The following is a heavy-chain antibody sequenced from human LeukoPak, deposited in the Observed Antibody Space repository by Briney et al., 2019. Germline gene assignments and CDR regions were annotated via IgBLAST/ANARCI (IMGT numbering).Heavy chain of an antibody. J-gene: IGHJ4*02. CDR3: ARDQGGYGDESFDY. D-gene: IGHD4-17*01. V-gene: IGHV3-64*01. CDR2: ISSNGGST. Sequence: PGGSLRLSCAASGFTFSSYAMHWVRQAPGKGLEYVSAISSNGGSTYYASSVKGRFTISRDNSKNPLYLQMSSLRAEDMAVYYCARDQGGYGDESFDYWGQGTLVTVSS. CDR1: GFTFSSYA.